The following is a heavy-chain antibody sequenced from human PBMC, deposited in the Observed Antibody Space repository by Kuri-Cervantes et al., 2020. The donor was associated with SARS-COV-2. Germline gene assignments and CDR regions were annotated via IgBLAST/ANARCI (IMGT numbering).Heavy chain of an antibody. V-gene: IGHV3-30-3*01. CDR1: GFTFSSYA. D-gene: IGHD2-15*01. CDR3: VRPQGYCSGGSCPDAFDI. Sequence: GGSLRLSCAASGFTFSSYAMHWVRQAPGKGLEWVAVISYDGSNKYYADSVKGRFTISRDNSKNTLYLQMNSLRAEDTAVYYCVRPQGYCSGGSCPDAFDIWGQGTMVTVSS. J-gene: IGHJ3*02. CDR2: ISYDGSNK.